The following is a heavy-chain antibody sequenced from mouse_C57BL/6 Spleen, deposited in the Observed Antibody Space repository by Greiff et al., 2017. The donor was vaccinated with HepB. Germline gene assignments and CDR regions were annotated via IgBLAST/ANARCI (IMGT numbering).Heavy chain of an antibody. CDR1: GFNIKDYY. D-gene: IGHD1-1*01. CDR3: TFYYYGPDY. Sequence: VHVKQSGAELVRPGASVKLSCTASGFNIKDYYMHWVKQRPEQGLEWIGRIDPEDGDTEYAPKFQGKATMTADTSSNTAYLQLSSLTSEDTAVYYCTFYYYGPDYWGQGTSVTVSS. J-gene: IGHJ4*01. CDR2: IDPEDGDT. V-gene: IGHV14-1*01.